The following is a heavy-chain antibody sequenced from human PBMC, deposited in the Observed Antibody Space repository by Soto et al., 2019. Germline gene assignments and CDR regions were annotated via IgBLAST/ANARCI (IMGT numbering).Heavy chain of an antibody. V-gene: IGHV4-34*01. Sequence: SETLSLTCAVYGGSFSGYYWSWIRQPPGKGLEWIGEINHSGSTNYNPSLKSRVTISVDTSKNQFSLKLSSVTAADTAVYYCARGPYYYDSSGYYRYYYYGMDVWGQGTTVTVSS. J-gene: IGHJ6*02. D-gene: IGHD3-22*01. CDR2: INHSGST. CDR1: GGSFSGYY. CDR3: ARGPYYYDSSGYYRYYYYGMDV.